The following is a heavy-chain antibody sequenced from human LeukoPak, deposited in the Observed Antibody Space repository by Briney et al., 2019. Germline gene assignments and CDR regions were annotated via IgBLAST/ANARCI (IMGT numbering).Heavy chain of an antibody. CDR2: IYLYGTT. J-gene: IGHJ6*02. V-gene: IGHV4-4*02. Sequence: SETLSLTCSVSIGSISSSKWWSWVRQSPVKGLEWIGEIYLYGTTNYNPSFTSRVIMSVDRSRNQFSLELTSVTAADTAVYYCARQKWEQQGRDYYFNGLDVWGPGTTVIVSS. CDR3: ARQKWEQQGRDYYFNGLDV. CDR1: IGSISSSKW. D-gene: IGHD1/OR15-1a*01.